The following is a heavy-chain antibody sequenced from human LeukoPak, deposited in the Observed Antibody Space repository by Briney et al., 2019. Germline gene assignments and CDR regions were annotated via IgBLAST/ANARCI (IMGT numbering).Heavy chain of an antibody. D-gene: IGHD2-2*01. CDR2: IWYDGSNK. CDR1: GFTFSSYD. CDR3: ARDSLVHRALRGGLYYYYYGMDV. V-gene: IGHV3-33*01. J-gene: IGHJ6*02. Sequence: PGGSLRLSCAASGFTFSSYDMHWVRQAPGKGLEWVAVIWYDGSNKYYADSVKGRFTISRDNSKNTLYLQMNSLRAEDTAVYYCARDSLVHRALRGGLYYYYYGMDVWGQGTTVTVSS.